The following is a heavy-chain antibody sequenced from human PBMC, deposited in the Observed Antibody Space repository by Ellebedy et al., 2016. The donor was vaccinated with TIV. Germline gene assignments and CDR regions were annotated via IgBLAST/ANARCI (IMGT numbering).Heavy chain of an antibody. CDR1: GYSISSGYY. CDR2: MFHSGST. CDR3: GRALSRGWYLFDY. V-gene: IGHV4-38-2*02. Sequence: SETLSLXXNVSGYSISSGYYWGWIRPPPGKGLEWIGSMFHSGSTYYNPSLKSRVTISVDTTKNQWSLRLRSVTAADTAVYFCGRALSRGWYLFDYWGQGILVSVSS. D-gene: IGHD6-19*01. J-gene: IGHJ4*02.